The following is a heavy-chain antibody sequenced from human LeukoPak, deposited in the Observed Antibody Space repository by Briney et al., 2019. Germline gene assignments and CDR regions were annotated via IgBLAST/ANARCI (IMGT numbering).Heavy chain of an antibody. V-gene: IGHV3-23*01. CDR2: ISGSGGNT. CDR3: AKDPSRSMVRGVIAFDI. D-gene: IGHD3-10*01. CDR1: GFNTHYW. Sequence: GGSLRLSCTASGFNTHYWLSWVRQAPGERLEWVSSISGSGGNTYYADSVKGRFTISRDNSKNTLYLQMNNLRAEDTALYYCAKDPSRSMVRGVIAFDIWGQGTMVTVSS. J-gene: IGHJ3*02.